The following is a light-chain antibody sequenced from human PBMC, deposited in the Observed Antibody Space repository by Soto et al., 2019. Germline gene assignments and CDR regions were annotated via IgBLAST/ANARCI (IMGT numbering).Light chain of an antibody. V-gene: IGLV2-14*01. J-gene: IGLJ2*01. CDR2: DVS. CDR3: SSYTGSTTVI. Sequence: QSALTQPASVSGSPGQSIAFSCTGTSSDIADYNYVSWYQQHPGKAPKLIIYDVSNRPSGVPNRFSGSMSGNTASLTISGLQPEDEADYYCSSYTGSTTVIFGGGTKLTVL. CDR1: SSDIADYNY.